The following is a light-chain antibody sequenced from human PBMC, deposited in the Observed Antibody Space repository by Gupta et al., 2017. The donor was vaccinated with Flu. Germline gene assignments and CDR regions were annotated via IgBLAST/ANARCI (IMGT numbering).Light chain of an antibody. V-gene: IGLV4-69*01. CDR3: QTWGAGIRV. CDR2: VNSDGSH. Sequence: QVVLTQSPSASASLGASVKLTCTLRSGHSSYSIAWHQQQPEKGPRYLMKVNSDGSHSKGDGIPDRFSGSSSGPERYLTISGLQSEDAADYYCQTWGAGIRVFGGGTKLTVL. J-gene: IGLJ3*02. CDR1: SGHSSYS.